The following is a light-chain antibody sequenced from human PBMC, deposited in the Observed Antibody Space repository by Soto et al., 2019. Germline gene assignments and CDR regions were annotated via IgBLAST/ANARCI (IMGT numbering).Light chain of an antibody. CDR1: RSNFGSNP. Sequence: QSVLTQPPSASGTAGQRVTISCSGSRSNFGSNPVNWYQQLPGAAPKLLIYTNDQRPSRVPDRFSGSKSGTSASLAISGLQSEDEADYYCAAWDVSLSAWVFGGGTKVTVL. CDR2: TND. CDR3: AAWDVSLSAWV. J-gene: IGLJ3*02. V-gene: IGLV1-44*01.